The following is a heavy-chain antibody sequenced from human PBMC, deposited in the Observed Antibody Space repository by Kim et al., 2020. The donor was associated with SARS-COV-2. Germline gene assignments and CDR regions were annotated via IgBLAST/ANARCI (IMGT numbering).Heavy chain of an antibody. D-gene: IGHD2-2*01. CDR1: GFTFSSYA. V-gene: IGHV3-23*01. J-gene: IGHJ4*02. CDR3: AKDRLRGVVVPAAIMGY. Sequence: GGSLRLSCAASGFTFSSYAMSWVRQAPGKGLEWVSAISGSGGSTYYADSVKGRFTISRDNSKNTLYLQMNSLRAEDTAVYYCAKDRLRGVVVPAAIMGYWGQGTLVTVSS. CDR2: ISGSGGST.